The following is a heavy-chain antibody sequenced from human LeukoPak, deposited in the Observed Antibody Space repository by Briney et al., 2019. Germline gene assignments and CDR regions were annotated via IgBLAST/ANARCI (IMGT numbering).Heavy chain of an antibody. CDR1: GGSISSYY. V-gene: IGHV4-59*08. J-gene: IGHJ6*02. CDR3: ARMAMDCSSTSCYRYYYYGMDV. D-gene: IGHD2-2*02. CDR2: IYYSGST. Sequence: SETLSLTCTVSGGSISSYYWSWIRQPPGKGLEWIGYIYYSGSTNYNPSLKSRVTISVDTSKNQFSLKLSSVTAADTAAYYCARMAMDCSSTSCYRYYYYGMDVWGQGTTVTVSS.